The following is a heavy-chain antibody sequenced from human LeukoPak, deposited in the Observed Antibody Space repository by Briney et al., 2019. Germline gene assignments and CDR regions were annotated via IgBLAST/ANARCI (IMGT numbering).Heavy chain of an antibody. CDR2: IYYSGST. D-gene: IGHD4-17*01. Sequence: SETLPLTCTVSGGSISSYYWSWIRQPPGKGLEWIGYIYYSGSTNYNPSLKSRVTISVDTSKNQFSLKLSSVTAADTAVYYCATSSGGNYGDYVDYWGQGTLVTVSS. V-gene: IGHV4-59*01. CDR3: ATSSGGNYGDYVDY. J-gene: IGHJ4*02. CDR1: GGSISSYY.